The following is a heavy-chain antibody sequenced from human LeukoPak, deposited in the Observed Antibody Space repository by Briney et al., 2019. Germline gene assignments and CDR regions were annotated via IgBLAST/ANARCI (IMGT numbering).Heavy chain of an antibody. Sequence: ASVKVSCKASGYTFTDYYIHWVRQAPGQGLEWMGWIHPNTVVTNFDQKFQGRVTLTRDTSISTAYMELSRLRSDDTALYYCARGTKDILGPVDYWGQGTLATVSS. J-gene: IGHJ4*02. CDR1: GYTFTDYY. CDR3: ARGTKDILGPVDY. V-gene: IGHV1-2*02. D-gene: IGHD1-26*01. CDR2: IHPNTVVT.